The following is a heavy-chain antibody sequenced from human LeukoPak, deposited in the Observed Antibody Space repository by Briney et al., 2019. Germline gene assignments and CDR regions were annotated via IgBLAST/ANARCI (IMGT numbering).Heavy chain of an antibody. Sequence: PGGSLRLSCAASGFTFSGSAMHWVRQASGKGLEWVGRIRSKANSYATAYAASVKGRFTISRDDSKNTAYLQMNSLKTEDTAVYYCTRHVRDSSGWYDMGANWGQGTLVTVSS. V-gene: IGHV3-73*01. CDR3: TRHVRDSSGWYDMGAN. D-gene: IGHD6-19*01. CDR2: IRSKANSYAT. CDR1: GFTFSGSA. J-gene: IGHJ4*02.